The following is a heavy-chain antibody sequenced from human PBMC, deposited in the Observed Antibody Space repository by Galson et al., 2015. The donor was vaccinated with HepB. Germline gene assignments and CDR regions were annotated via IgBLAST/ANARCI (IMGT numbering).Heavy chain of an antibody. Sequence: SLRLSCAAPRFTFSSYWMSWVRQAPGKGLEWVANIKEDGSEKYYVDSVKGRFTISRDNAKNSLYLEMNSLRAEDTAVYYCAREVRSAYYDFWSGYVTLYYFDYWGQGTLVTVSS. CDR2: IKEDGSEK. CDR1: RFTFSSYW. V-gene: IGHV3-7*01. J-gene: IGHJ4*02. D-gene: IGHD3-3*01. CDR3: AREVRSAYYDFWSGYVTLYYFDY.